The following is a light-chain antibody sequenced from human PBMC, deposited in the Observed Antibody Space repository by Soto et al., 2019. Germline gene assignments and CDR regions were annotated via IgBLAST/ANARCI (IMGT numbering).Light chain of an antibody. CDR1: QNVTNN. CDR3: QQYNDRRT. V-gene: IGKV3-15*01. J-gene: IGKJ1*01. CDR2: GAS. Sequence: EIVMTQSPASLSVSPGERATLSCRASQNVTNNLAWYQQKPGQAPRLLIYGASTRATGIPARFSGSGSGTEFSLTISRLQSEDSAIYFCQQYNDRRTVGQGTKVDIK.